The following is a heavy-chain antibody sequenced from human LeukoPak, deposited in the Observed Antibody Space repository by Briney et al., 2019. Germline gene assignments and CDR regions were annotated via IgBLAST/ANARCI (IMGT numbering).Heavy chain of an antibody. Sequence: ASVKVSCKASGYTFTSYDINWVRQATGQGLEWMGWMNPNSGNTGYAQKFQGRVTMTRNTSISTAYMELSSLRSEDTAVYYCARDRHGSGSYYNINWFDPWGQGTLVTVSS. CDR3: ARDRHGSGSYYNINWFDP. CDR2: MNPNSGNT. CDR1: GYTFTSYD. D-gene: IGHD3-10*01. V-gene: IGHV1-8*01. J-gene: IGHJ5*02.